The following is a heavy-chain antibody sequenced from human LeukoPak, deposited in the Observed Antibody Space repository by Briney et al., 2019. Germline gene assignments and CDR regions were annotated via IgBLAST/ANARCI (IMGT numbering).Heavy chain of an antibody. CDR2: SYSGGNA. CDR3: AHSKRGGGYYINAFAV. CDR1: GASTSAYY. J-gene: IGHJ3*01. V-gene: IGHV4-59*01. D-gene: IGHD1-26*01. Sequence: PSETLSLTCTVSGASTSAYYWSWIRQPPEKGLEWIGYSYSGGNANYNPSLKSRVTISIDTPENQFSLRLTSVTAADTAIYFCAHSKRGGGYYINAFAVWGQGALVTISS.